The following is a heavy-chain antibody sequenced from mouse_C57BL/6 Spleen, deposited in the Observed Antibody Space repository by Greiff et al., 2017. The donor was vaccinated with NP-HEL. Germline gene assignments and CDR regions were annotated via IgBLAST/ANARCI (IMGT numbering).Heavy chain of an antibody. D-gene: IGHD1-1*01. CDR3: ARDPPLYGSSYVTWFAY. J-gene: IGHJ3*01. CDR1: GFTFSSYA. CDR2: ISDGGSYT. V-gene: IGHV5-4*01. Sequence: EVKVVESGGGLVKPGGSLKLSCAASGFTFSSYAMSWVRQTPEKRLEWVATISDGGSYTYYPDNVKGRFTISRDNAKNNLYLQMSHLKSEDTAMYYCARDPPLYGSSYVTWFAYWGQGTLVTVSA.